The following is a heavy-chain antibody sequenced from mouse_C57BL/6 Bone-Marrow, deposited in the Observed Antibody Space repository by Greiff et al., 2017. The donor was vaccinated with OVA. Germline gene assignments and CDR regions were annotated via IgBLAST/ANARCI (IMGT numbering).Heavy chain of an antibody. CDR3: ARGEAYYSNYVYYDY. CDR1: GYTFTSYW. J-gene: IGHJ2*01. Sequence: QVQLQQPGTELVKPGASVKLSCKASGYTFTSYWMHWVKQRPGQGLEWIGNINPSNGGTNYNEKFKSKATLTVDKSSSTAYMQLSSLTSEDSAVYYCARGEAYYSNYVYYDYWGQGTTLTVSS. D-gene: IGHD2-5*01. CDR2: INPSNGGT. V-gene: IGHV1-53*01.